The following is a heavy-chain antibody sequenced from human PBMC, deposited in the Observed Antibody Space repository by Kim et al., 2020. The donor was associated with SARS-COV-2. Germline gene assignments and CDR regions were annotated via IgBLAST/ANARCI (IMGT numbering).Heavy chain of an antibody. J-gene: IGHJ5*02. V-gene: IGHV5-51*01. D-gene: IGHD6-6*01. CDR3: AKLYSSSSYNWFDP. CDR2: IYPGDSDT. CDR1: GYIFTSQW. Sequence: GESLKISCKGSGYIFTSQWIGWVRQMPGKGLEWMGIIYPGDSDTRYSPSFQGQVTISADKSISTAYLQWSSLKASDTAMYYCAKLYSSSSYNWFDPWGLGTLVTVSS.